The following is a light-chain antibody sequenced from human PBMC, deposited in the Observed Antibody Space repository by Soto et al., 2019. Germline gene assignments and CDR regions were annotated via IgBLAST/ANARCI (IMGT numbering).Light chain of an antibody. CDR1: TSNIGSNT. J-gene: IGLJ3*02. CDR3: STWDDSMNGVV. CDR2: SNN. V-gene: IGLV1-44*01. Sequence: QSVLTQPPSASGTPGKRVTISCAGSTSNIGSNTVNWYQQLPRTAPKLLIYSNNERPSGVPDRFSGSKSGTSASLATSGLQSEDEADYYCSTWDDSMNGVVFGGGTKVTVL.